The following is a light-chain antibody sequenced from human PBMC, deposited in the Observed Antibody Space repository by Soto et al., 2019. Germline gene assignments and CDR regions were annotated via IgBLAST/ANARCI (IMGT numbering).Light chain of an antibody. Sequence: DIQMTQSPSSLSASVGDRVTITCRASQSISSYLNWYQLKPGKAPKLLIYAASSLQSGVPSRFSGIGSGTDFTLTISSLQPEDFATYYCQQSYSNPRTFGQGTKVDI. J-gene: IGKJ1*01. V-gene: IGKV1-39*01. CDR2: AAS. CDR3: QQSYSNPRT. CDR1: QSISSY.